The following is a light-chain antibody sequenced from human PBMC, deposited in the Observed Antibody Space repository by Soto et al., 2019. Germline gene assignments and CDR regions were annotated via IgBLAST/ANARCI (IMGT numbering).Light chain of an antibody. Sequence: SYELTQPPSVSVSPGQTATIPCSGDNLGDRFACWYQQQPGQSPVMVIYQDTQRPSGIPERFSGSNSGNTATLTIRGTQAMDEADYYCHAWDSSTGVVFGGGTKLTVL. CDR3: HAWDSSTGVV. V-gene: IGLV3-1*01. CDR2: QDT. J-gene: IGLJ2*01. CDR1: NLGDRF.